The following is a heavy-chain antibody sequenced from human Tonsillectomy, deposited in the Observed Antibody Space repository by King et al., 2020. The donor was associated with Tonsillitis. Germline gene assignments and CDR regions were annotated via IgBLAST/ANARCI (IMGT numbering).Heavy chain of an antibody. D-gene: IGHD3-22*01. CDR2: IYPGDSDT. CDR3: ARPLGDYYDSSGLGAFDI. V-gene: IGHV5-51*01. Sequence: QLVQSGAEVKKPGESLRISCKGSGYSFTSYWIGWVRQMPGKGLEWMGIIYPGDSDTRYSPSFQGQVTISADKSISTAYLQWSSLKASDSAMYYCARPLGDYYDSSGLGAFDIWGQGTMVTVSS. CDR1: GYSFTSYW. J-gene: IGHJ3*02.